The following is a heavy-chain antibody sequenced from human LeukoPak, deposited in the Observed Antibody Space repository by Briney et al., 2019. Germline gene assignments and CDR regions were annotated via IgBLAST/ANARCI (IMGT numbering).Heavy chain of an antibody. J-gene: IGHJ4*02. CDR1: GGSVTSGSYY. CDR3: ARGAYSSGWYPLGLYFDY. Sequence: NPSETLSLTCTVSGGSVTSGSYYWSWIRQPPGKGLEWIGYIYYSGSINYNPSLKSRVTISLDTSKNQFSLKLSSVTAADTAVYYCARGAYSSGWYPLGLYFDYWGQGTLVTVSS. V-gene: IGHV4-61*01. D-gene: IGHD6-19*01. CDR2: IYYSGSI.